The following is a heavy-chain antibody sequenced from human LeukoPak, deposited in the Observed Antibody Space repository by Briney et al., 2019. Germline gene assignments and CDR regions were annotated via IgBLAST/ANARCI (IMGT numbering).Heavy chain of an antibody. J-gene: IGHJ4*02. D-gene: IGHD3-22*01. Sequence: GSLRLSCAASGFTFSSYAMHWVRQAPGKGLEWVAVISYDGSNKYYADSVKGRFTISRDNSKNTLYLQMNSLRAEDTAVFYCARDSHYYDSSGYLYYFDYWGQGTLVTVSS. V-gene: IGHV3-30*04. CDR3: ARDSHYYDSSGYLYYFDY. CDR2: ISYDGSNK. CDR1: GFTFSSYA.